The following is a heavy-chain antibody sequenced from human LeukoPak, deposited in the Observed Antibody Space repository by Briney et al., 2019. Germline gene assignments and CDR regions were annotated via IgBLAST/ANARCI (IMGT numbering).Heavy chain of an antibody. V-gene: IGHV1-8*01. CDR1: GYTFTSYD. CDR2: MNPNSGNT. CDR3: ARKGPANYYYYYMDV. D-gene: IGHD2-2*01. J-gene: IGHJ6*03. Sequence: ASVKVCCKASGYTFTSYDINWVRQATGQGLEWMGWMNPNSGNTGYAQKFQGRVTMTRNTSISTAYMELSSLRSEDTAVYFCARKGPANYYYYYMDVWGKGTTVTVSS.